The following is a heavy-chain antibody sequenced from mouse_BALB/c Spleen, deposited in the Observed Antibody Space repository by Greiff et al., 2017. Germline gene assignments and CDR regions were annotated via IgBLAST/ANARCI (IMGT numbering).Heavy chain of an antibody. V-gene: IGHV14-4*02. CDR2: IDPENGDT. CDR1: GFNIKDYY. Sequence: EVKLQESGAELVRSGASVKLSCTASGFNIKDYYMHWVKQRPEQGLEWIGWIDPENGDTEYAPKFQGKATMTADKSSSTAYMELRSLTSEDSAVYYCTRSTIGAMDYWGQGTSVTVSS. J-gene: IGHJ4*01. CDR3: TRSTIGAMDY. D-gene: IGHD2-1*01.